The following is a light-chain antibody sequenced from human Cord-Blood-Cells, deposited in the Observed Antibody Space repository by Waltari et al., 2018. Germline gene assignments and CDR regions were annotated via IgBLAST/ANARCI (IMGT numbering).Light chain of an antibody. Sequence: QSALTQPPSASGSPAQSVTISCTGTCSAVGAYHYVSWYQQHPGKAPKLMIYEVSKRPSGVPDRFSGSKSGNTASLTVSGLQAEDEADYYCSSYAGSNNYVFGTGTKVTVL. CDR1: CSAVGAYHY. CDR3: SSYAGSNNYV. J-gene: IGLJ1*01. CDR2: EVS. V-gene: IGLV2-8*01.